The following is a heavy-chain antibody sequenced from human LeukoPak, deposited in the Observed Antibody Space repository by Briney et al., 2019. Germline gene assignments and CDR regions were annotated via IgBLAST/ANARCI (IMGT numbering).Heavy chain of an antibody. D-gene: IGHD5-24*01. CDR2: ISNNGGST. V-gene: IGHV3-64*02. J-gene: IGHJ3*02. CDR3: ARVGNSGAFDI. CDR1: GFTFRKYA. Sequence: PGGSLRLSCAASGFTFRKYAMHWVRQAQGKGLEYVSAISNNGGSTFYADSVQGRFTISRDNSKNTLYLQMDSLKVEDMAVYYCARVGNSGAFDIWGRGTVVIVSS.